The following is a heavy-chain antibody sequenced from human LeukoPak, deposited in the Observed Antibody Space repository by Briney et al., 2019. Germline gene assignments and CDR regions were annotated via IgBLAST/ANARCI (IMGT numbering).Heavy chain of an antibody. CDR1: GFTFSSYS. CDR2: ISSSSSYI. J-gene: IGHJ3*02. D-gene: IGHD3-10*01. V-gene: IGHV3-21*01. CDR3: ARDRVLLDAFDI. Sequence: GGSLRLSCAASGFTFSSYSMTWVRQAPGKGLEWVSSISSSSSYIYYADSVKGRFTISRDNAKNSLYLQMNSLRAEDTAVYYCARDRVLLDAFDIWGQGTMVTVSS.